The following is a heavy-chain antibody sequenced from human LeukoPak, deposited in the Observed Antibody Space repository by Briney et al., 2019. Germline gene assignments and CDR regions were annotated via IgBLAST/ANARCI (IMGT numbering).Heavy chain of an antibody. D-gene: IGHD6-6*01. CDR3: AKVYLPLYGLAAPPLYFDY. Sequence: GGSLRLSCSASGFTFSSYAMSWVRQAPGKGLGWVSAISGSGGSTYYADSVKGRFTISRDNSKNTLYLQMNSLRAEDTAVYYCAKVYLPLYGLAAPPLYFDYWGQGTLVTVSS. CDR2: ISGSGGST. CDR1: GFTFSSYA. J-gene: IGHJ4*02. V-gene: IGHV3-23*01.